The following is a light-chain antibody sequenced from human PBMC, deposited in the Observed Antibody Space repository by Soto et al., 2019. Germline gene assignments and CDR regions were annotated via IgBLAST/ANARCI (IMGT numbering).Light chain of an antibody. CDR2: AAS. CDR1: QGISSY. V-gene: IGKV1-9*01. CDR3: QQYNFYPLT. J-gene: IGKJ4*01. Sequence: DIQLTQSPSFLSASVGDRVTITCRASQGISSYLAWYQQEPGKAPKPLIYAASTLQSGVPSRFSGGGSGTEFTLTISSLQPEDFATYYCQQYNFYPLTFGGGTKVEIK.